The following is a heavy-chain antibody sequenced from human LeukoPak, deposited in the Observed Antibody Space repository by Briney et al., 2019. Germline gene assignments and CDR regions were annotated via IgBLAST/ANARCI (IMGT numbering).Heavy chain of an antibody. J-gene: IGHJ6*02. CDR2: IYYSGST. D-gene: IGHD2-15*01. V-gene: IGHV4-59*08. Sequence: SETLSLTCTVSGGSISSYYWSWIRQPPGKGLEWIGYIYYSGSTNYNPSLKSRVTISVDTSKNQFSLKLSSVTAADTAVYYCARHHFADAQINDIVVESYGMDVWGQGTTVTVSS. CDR1: GGSISSYY. CDR3: ARHHFADAQINDIVVESYGMDV.